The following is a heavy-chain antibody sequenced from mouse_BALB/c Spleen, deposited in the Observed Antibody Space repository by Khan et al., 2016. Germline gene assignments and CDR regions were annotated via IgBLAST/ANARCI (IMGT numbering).Heavy chain of an antibody. CDR1: GYAFTSYN. CDR2: IDPYNGGT. Sequence: VQLQQSGPELVQPGASVKVSCKASGYAFTSYNMYWVKQSHGKSLEWIGDIDPYNGGTRYSQKFKGKATVTVDKSSSTAYMHLNSLTYEDSAASYCARECMTTVVANGLDYWSRGSTLTVSS. CDR3: ARECMTTVVANGLDY. D-gene: IGHD1-1*01. V-gene: IGHV1S135*01. J-gene: IGHJ2*01.